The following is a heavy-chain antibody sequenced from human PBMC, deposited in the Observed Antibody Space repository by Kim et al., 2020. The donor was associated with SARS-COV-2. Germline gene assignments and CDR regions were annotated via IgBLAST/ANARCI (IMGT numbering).Heavy chain of an antibody. V-gene: IGHV3-23*01. D-gene: IGHD3-10*01. J-gene: IGHJ6*02. CDR1: GFTFSSYA. CDR2: ISGSGGST. CDR3: AKDHMVRGVIPLYYYYYYGMDV. Sequence: GGSLRLSCAASGFTFSSYAMSWVRQAPGKGLEWVSAISGSGGSTYYADSVKGRFTISRDNSKNTLYLQMNSLRAEDTAVYYCAKDHMVRGVIPLYYYYYYGMDVWGQGTTVTVSS.